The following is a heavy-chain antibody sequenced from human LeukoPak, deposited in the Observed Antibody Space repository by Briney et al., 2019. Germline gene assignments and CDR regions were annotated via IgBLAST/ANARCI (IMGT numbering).Heavy chain of an antibody. CDR1: GFTFSSYA. CDR3: ARRTAAAGYYFDD. D-gene: IGHD6-13*01. CDR2: ISSSGSTI. J-gene: IGHJ4*02. Sequence: GGSLRLSCAASGFTFSSYAMSWVRQAPGKGLEWVSYISSSGSTIYYADSVKGRFTISRDNAKNSLYLQMNSLRAEDTAVYYCARRTAAAGYYFDDWGQGTLVTVSS. V-gene: IGHV3-48*04.